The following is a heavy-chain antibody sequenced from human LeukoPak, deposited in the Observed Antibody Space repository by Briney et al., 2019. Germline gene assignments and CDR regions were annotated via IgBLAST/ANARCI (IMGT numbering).Heavy chain of an antibody. J-gene: IGHJ4*02. D-gene: IGHD3-22*01. CDR2: ISGSGGRT. Sequence: GGSLRLSCAVSGITLSNYGMSWVRQAPGKGLEWVAGISGSGGRTNYADSVKGRFAISRDNPKNTLFLQMNTLRAENTAVYFCAKRGVVIRVILVGFHKEAYYFDSWGQGALVTVSS. CDR1: GITLSNYG. CDR3: AKRGVVIRVILVGFHKEAYYFDS. V-gene: IGHV3-23*01.